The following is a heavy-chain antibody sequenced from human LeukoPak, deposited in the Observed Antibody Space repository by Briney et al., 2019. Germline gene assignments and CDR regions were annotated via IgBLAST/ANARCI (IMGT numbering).Heavy chain of an antibody. V-gene: IGHV3-11*04. CDR1: GFTFSDYY. CDR2: ISSGDNTI. D-gene: IGHD1-7*01. Sequence: GGSVRLSCAASGFTFSDYYMSWIRQAPGKGLEWVSYISSGDNTIYYADSVKGRFTMSRDNAKNSLYLQMNSLRAEDTAVYYCARVMGNYATDYWGQGTLVTVSS. CDR3: ARVMGNYATDY. J-gene: IGHJ4*02.